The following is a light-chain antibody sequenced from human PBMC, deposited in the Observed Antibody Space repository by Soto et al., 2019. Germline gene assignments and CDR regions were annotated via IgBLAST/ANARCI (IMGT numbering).Light chain of an antibody. CDR2: SNN. CDR1: SSNVGGNP. J-gene: IGLJ3*02. CDR3: AAWDDSLTGWV. Sequence: QAVLTQPPSASGTPGQRVTISCSGSSSNVGGNPVHWYQQLPGTAPKLLIYSNNQRPSGVPDRFSGSKSGTSAYLDISGLQSDDEADYFCAAWDDSLTGWVFGGGTKLTVL. V-gene: IGLV1-44*01.